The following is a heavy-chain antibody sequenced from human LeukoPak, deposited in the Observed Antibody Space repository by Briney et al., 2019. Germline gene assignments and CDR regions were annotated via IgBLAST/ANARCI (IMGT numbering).Heavy chain of an antibody. CDR3: AKIAYGESNDY. D-gene: IGHD3-10*01. V-gene: IGHV3-30*18. CDR2: ISYDGSNK. CDR1: GFTFSSYG. J-gene: IGHJ4*02. Sequence: GGSLRLSCAASGFTFSSYGMHWVRQAPGKGLEWVAVISYDGSNKYYADSVKGRFTISRDNSKNTLYLQMNSLRAEDTAVYYCAKIAYGESNDYWGQGTLVTVSS.